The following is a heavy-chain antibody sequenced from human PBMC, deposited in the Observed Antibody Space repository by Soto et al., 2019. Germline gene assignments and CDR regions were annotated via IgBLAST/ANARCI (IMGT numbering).Heavy chain of an antibody. CDR1: VFTFSDDY. V-gene: IGHV3-11*01. D-gene: IGHD5-18*01. J-gene: IGHJ4*02. CDR2: ISSSGGTI. Sequence: WGSLRISCGSSVFTFSDDYMSWIRQAPGKGLEWVSYISSSGGTIYYADSVKGRFTISRDNAKNSLFLQMNSLRADDTAVYYCARASSQRDPWLDYWGQGTMVTVSS. CDR3: ARASSQRDPWLDY.